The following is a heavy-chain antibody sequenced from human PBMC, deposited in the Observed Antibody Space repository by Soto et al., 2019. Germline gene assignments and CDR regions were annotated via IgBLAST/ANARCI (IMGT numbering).Heavy chain of an antibody. CDR3: ARASSSSSAADY. Sequence: QVQLQESGPGLVKPSQTLSLTYNVSGESISSGGYYWSWIRHHPGKGLEWIGYIYDTESAYYNPSLKSRVTISMDTSKNQFALRLSSVTAADTAVYYCARASSSSSAADYWGQGILATVSS. CDR2: IYDTESA. D-gene: IGHD6-6*01. V-gene: IGHV4-31*03. CDR1: GESISSGGYY. J-gene: IGHJ4*02.